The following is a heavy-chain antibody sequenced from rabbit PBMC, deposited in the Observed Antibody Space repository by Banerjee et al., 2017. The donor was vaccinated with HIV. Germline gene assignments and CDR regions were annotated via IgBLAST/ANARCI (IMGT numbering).Heavy chain of an antibody. Sequence: QEQLEESGGDLVKPEGSLTLTCTASGFSFNNNYVMCWVRQAPGKGLEWIACINTSSGNTVYASWAKGRFTISRTSSTTVTLQMTSLTAADTATYFCAGGYGTYDRYGMDLWGQGTLVTVS. CDR2: INTSSGNT. CDR3: AGGYGTYDRYGMDL. V-gene: IGHV1S45*01. D-gene: IGHD6-1*01. J-gene: IGHJ6*01. CDR1: GFSFNNNYV.